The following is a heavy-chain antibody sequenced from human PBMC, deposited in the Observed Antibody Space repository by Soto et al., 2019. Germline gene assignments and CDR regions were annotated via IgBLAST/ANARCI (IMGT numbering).Heavy chain of an antibody. CDR2: ISGTGGST. V-gene: IGHV3-23*01. D-gene: IGHD3-22*01. Sequence: GGSLRLSCAASGFTFSSYAMSWVRQTPGKGLEWVSTISGTGGSTYYPDSVKGRFTISRDYSKNTVYLQMNSLRAEDAAVYYCAKEMTSGYYLFDYWGQGTLVTVSS. CDR1: GFTFSSYA. J-gene: IGHJ4*02. CDR3: AKEMTSGYYLFDY.